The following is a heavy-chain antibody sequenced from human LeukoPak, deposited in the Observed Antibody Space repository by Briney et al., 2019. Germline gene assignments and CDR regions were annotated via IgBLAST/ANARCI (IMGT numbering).Heavy chain of an antibody. CDR1: GFTFSSYA. CDR2: ISGSDGST. J-gene: IGHJ4*02. V-gene: IGHV3-23*01. Sequence: GGSLRLSCAASGFTFSSYAMNWVRQAPGKGLEWVSAISGSDGSTYYADSVKGRFTISRDTSKNTLYLQMNSLRAEDTAVYYCARARSYYDFWSGYFDYWGQGTLVTVSS. CDR3: ARARSYYDFWSGYFDY. D-gene: IGHD3-3*01.